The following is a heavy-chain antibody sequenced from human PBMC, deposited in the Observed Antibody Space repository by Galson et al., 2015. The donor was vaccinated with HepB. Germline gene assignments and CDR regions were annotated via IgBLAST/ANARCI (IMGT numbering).Heavy chain of an antibody. D-gene: IGHD3-3*01. V-gene: IGHV5-51*01. Sequence: QSGAEVKKPGESLTISCKGSGYRFTSYWIGWLRQMPGKGLEWMGIIHPETSDTTYRPSFRGQVTISADKSINTAYLKWSSLRASDTAIYYCARQGFLEWLLFDPWGQGTLVTVSS. CDR1: GYRFTSYW. CDR2: IHPETSDT. CDR3: ARQGFLEWLLFDP. J-gene: IGHJ5*02.